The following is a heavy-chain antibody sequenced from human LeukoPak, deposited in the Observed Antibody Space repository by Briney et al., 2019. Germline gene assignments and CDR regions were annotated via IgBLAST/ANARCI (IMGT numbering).Heavy chain of an antibody. V-gene: IGHV4-39*01. J-gene: IGHJ4*02. D-gene: IGHD5-18*01. CDR3: ARHVRHTAYDY. CDR2: IDYSENT. Sequence: SETLSLTCTVSGGSISSGSYYWVWIRQPPGKGLEWIGSIDYSENTYSNPSLWGRVTISVDTSKNHCSLRLSSVTAADTAVYYCARHVRHTAYDYWGQGTLVTVSS. CDR1: GGSISSGSYY.